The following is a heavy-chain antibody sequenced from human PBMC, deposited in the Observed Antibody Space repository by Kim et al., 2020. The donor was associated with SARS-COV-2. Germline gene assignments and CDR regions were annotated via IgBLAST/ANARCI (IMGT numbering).Heavy chain of an antibody. J-gene: IGHJ6*03. CDR2: INHSGST. V-gene: IGHV4-34*01. Sequence: SETLSLTCAVYGGSFSGYYWSWIRQPPGKGLEWIGEINHSGSTNYNPSLKSRVTISVDTSKNQFSLKLSSVTAADTAVYYCAREATSHYYGSGSYHYYYYYYMDVWGKGTTVTVSS. D-gene: IGHD3-10*01. CDR1: GGSFSGYY. CDR3: AREATSHYYGSGSYHYYYYYYMDV.